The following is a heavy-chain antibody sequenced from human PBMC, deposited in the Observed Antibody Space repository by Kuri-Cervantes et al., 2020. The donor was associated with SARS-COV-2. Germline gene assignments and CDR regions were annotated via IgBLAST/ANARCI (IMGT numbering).Heavy chain of an antibody. Sequence: KVSCKGSGYSFTSYWISWVRQMPGKGLEWMGRIDPSDSYTNYSPSFQGHVTISADKSISTAYLQWSSLKASDTAMYYCASGLRIQLWFLPRKLDYWGQGTLVTVSS. D-gene: IGHD5-18*01. J-gene: IGHJ4*02. CDR2: IDPSDSYT. CDR3: ASGLRIQLWFLPRKLDY. CDR1: GYSFTSYW. V-gene: IGHV5-10-1*01.